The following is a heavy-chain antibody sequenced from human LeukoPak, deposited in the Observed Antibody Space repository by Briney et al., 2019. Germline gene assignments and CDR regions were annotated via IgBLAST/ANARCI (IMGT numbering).Heavy chain of an antibody. J-gene: IGHJ3*02. V-gene: IGHV3-23*01. CDR1: GFTFSRYV. CDR2: ISSSYGTT. CDR3: AKGAVVVPVAMGLSGFDI. Sequence: GGSLRLSCAASGFTFSRYVMSWVRQAPGKGLEWVSSISSSYGTTYYADSVKGRFTISRDNSKNTVFLQMNSLRGEDPAVYYCAKGAVVVPVAMGLSGFDIWGRGTMVTVSS. D-gene: IGHD2-2*01.